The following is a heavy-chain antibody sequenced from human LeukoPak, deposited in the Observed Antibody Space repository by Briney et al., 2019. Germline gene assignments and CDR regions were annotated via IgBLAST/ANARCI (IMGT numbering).Heavy chain of an antibody. CDR2: TKQDGSEN. CDR1: GFTFSSYW. Sequence: GGSLRLSCAASGFTFSSYWMSWVRQAPGKGLEWVANTKQDGSENNYVDSVKGRFTISRDNAKNSLYLQMNSLRAEDTAVYYCTRLGNGGDSRDWGRGVLVTVSS. CDR3: TRLGNGGDSRD. D-gene: IGHD4-23*01. V-gene: IGHV3-7*04. J-gene: IGHJ4*02.